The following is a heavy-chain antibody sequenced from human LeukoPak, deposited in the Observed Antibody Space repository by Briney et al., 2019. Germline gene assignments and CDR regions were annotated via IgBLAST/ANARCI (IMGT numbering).Heavy chain of an antibody. CDR2: INPNSGGT. CDR1: GYTFTGYY. CDR3: ARLPYDSSGYLFDY. J-gene: IGHJ4*02. Sequence: ASVKVSCKASGYTFTGYYMHWVRQASGQGLEWMGWINPNSGGTNYAQKFQGWVTMTRDTSISTAYMELSRLRSDDTAVYYCARLPYDSSGYLFDYWGQGTLVTVSS. D-gene: IGHD3-22*01. V-gene: IGHV1-2*04.